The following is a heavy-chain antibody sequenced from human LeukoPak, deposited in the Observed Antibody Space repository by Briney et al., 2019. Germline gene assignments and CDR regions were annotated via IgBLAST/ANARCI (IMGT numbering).Heavy chain of an antibody. J-gene: IGHJ4*02. CDR1: GFTFSSYA. CDR3: ARLDNMYSYGLRGPDY. CDR2: IIPIFGKA. Sequence: SCAASGFTFSSYAISWLRQAPGQGLEWMGGIIPIFGKANYAQKFQGRVTITADNSTSTAYWELSSLRSEDTAVYYCARLDNMYSYGLRGPDYWGQGTLVTVSS. D-gene: IGHD5-18*01. V-gene: IGHV1-69*06.